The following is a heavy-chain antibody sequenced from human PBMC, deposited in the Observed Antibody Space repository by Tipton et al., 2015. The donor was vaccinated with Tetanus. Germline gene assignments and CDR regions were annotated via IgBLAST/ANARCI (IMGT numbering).Heavy chain of an antibody. CDR1: GYTLTELS. CDR3: ATDARGELPAAFDI. CDR2: FDPEDGET. Sequence: VQLVQSGAEVKKPGASVKVSCKVSGYTLTELSMHWVRQAPGKGLEWMGGFDPEDGETIYAQKFQGRVTMTEDTSTDTAYMELSGLRSGDPAVFYWATDARGELPAAFDIWGQGTMVTVSS. V-gene: IGHV1-24*01. D-gene: IGHD1-26*01. J-gene: IGHJ3*02.